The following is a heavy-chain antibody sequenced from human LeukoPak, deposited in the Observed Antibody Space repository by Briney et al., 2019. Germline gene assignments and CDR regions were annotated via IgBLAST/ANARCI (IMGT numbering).Heavy chain of an antibody. CDR1: GLTFSSYA. CDR2: INPSGSGT. V-gene: IGHV3-23*01. Sequence: PGGSLRLSCAASGLTFSSYARTWVRQAPGKGLEWISTINPSGSGTYYADSVKGHFTISRDNSKTTLYLQMNSLRAEDTAVYYCAKDGLPTVTYYYYYGMDVWGKGTTVTVSS. CDR3: AKDGLPTVTYYYYYGMDV. D-gene: IGHD4-17*01. J-gene: IGHJ6*04.